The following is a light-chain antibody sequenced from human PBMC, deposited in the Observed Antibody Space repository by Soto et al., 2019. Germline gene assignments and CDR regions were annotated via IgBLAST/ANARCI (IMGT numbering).Light chain of an antibody. V-gene: IGKV3-20*01. CDR3: QQYGSSPRT. CDR1: QSVTSSY. Sequence: EILLTQSPGTLSLSPGEIATLSCRASQSVTSSYLVWYQLKPGQAPRLLIYGASTRATGIPDRFSGSGSGTDFTLTISRLDPEDFAVYFCQQYGSSPRTFGQGTKVDIK. CDR2: GAS. J-gene: IGKJ1*01.